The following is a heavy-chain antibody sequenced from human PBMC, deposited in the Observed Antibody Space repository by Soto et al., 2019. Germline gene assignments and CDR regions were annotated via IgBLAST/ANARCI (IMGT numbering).Heavy chain of an antibody. J-gene: IGHJ6*02. CDR1: GYSFTSYW. Sequence: GESLKISCKGSGYSFTSYWIGWVRQMPGKGLEWMGIIYPGDSDTRYSPSFQGQVTISADKSISTAYLQWSSLKASDTAMYYCARRIGLAMYVSGSYAKSYYYYGMDVWGQGTTVTVSS. CDR2: IYPGDSDT. CDR3: ARRIGLAMYVSGSYAKSYYYYGMDV. V-gene: IGHV5-51*01. D-gene: IGHD3-10*01.